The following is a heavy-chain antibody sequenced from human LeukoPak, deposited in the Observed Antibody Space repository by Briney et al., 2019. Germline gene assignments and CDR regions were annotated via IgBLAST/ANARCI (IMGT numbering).Heavy chain of an antibody. CDR1: EYTFTGYY. D-gene: IGHD2-2*02. CDR3: AREYCSSTSCYNYFDY. CDR2: INPNNDGT. Sequence: ASVKVSCKASEYTFTGYYTHWVRQAPGQGLEWMGRINPNNDGTNYAQKFRGRVTKTRDTSISTAYMELSRLRSDDTAVYYCAREYCSSTSCYNYFDYWGQGTLVTVSS. J-gene: IGHJ4*02. V-gene: IGHV1-2*06.